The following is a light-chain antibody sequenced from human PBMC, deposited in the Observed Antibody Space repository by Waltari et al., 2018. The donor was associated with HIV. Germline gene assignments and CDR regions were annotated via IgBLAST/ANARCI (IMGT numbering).Light chain of an antibody. Sequence: DLQLAQSPSSLSASVGDRVTLSCRARQTVGANLNWYQVKWGEAPKLLFYGVSSLNSGVSSRFSGGGSGTDFTLTISSLQPGDSATYYCQQTYTVPRTFGRGTRVEI. J-gene: IGKJ1*01. V-gene: IGKV1-39*01. CDR1: QTVGAN. CDR3: QQTYTVPRT. CDR2: GVS.